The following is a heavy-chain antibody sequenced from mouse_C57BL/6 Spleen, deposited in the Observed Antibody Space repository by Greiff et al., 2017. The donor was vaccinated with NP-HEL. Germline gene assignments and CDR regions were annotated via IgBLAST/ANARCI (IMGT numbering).Heavy chain of an antibody. CDR2: IYPSDSET. D-gene: IGHD2-3*01. V-gene: IGHV1-61*01. Sequence: QVQLQQPGAELVRPGSSVKLSCKASGYTFTSYWMDWVKQRPGQGLEWIGNIYPSDSETHYNQKFKDKATLTVDKSSSTAYMQLSSLTSEDSAVYYCARGSIYDGYLWGQGTLVTVSA. CDR3: ARGSIYDGYL. CDR1: GYTFTSYW. J-gene: IGHJ3*01.